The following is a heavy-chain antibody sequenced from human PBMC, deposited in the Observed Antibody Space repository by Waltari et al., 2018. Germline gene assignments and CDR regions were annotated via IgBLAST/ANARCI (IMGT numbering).Heavy chain of an antibody. CDR2: IYYSGTT. D-gene: IGHD5-12*01. V-gene: IGHV4-39*01. J-gene: IGHJ5*02. CDR1: GGAIRRSSYY. Sequence: QLQLQESGPTLVKPSETLSLTCTVAGGAIRRSSYYWGWIRQSPGKGLEWIGSIYYSGTTYYNPTIESRVTISGDTSKNQFSLKLSSVTAADTAVYYCVRHWKRNGYRFDPWGQGTLVTVSS. CDR3: VRHWKRNGYRFDP.